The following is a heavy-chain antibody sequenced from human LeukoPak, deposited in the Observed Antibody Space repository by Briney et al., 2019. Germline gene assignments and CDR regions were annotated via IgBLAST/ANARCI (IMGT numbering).Heavy chain of an antibody. CDR3: AREGYSTSSFDY. CDR1: GDSISTYY. D-gene: IGHD6-6*01. Sequence: SETLSLTCTVSGDSISTYYWIWIRQPPGKGLEWIGYIYYSGSTNYNPSLKSRVTISLETSKNQFSLKLSSVTAADTAVYYCAREGYSTSSFDYWGQGTLVTVSS. V-gene: IGHV4-59*01. J-gene: IGHJ4*02. CDR2: IYYSGST.